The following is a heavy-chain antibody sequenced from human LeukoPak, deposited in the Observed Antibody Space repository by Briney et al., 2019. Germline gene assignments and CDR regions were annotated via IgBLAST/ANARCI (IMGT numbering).Heavy chain of an antibody. D-gene: IGHD2-21*02. CDR3: ARLCQVTTEY. CDR2: VYYSGST. CDR1: GGSIRSTSYY. J-gene: IGHJ4*02. Sequence: PSETLSLTCTVSGGSIRSTSYYWGWIRQPPGTGLTWIGSVYYSGSTLFSASFENRVAMPVDRSKNQFSLKLNSVTAADTATYYCARLCQVTTEYWGQGILVTVAS. V-gene: IGHV4-39*01.